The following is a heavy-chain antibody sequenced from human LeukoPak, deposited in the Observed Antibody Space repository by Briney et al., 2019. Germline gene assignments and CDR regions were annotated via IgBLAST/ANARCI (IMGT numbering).Heavy chain of an antibody. D-gene: IGHD3-9*01. Sequence: GASVQVSCKASGYTFTGYYMQWVRQAAGQGLEPMGWIYLNSGGTKYAQKFQGWVTMTRDTSISTAYMELSRLRSDDTAVFFFFKQKTAYEILTGYHYYYYGMDVWGKGTTVTVSS. CDR1: GYTFTGYY. CDR2: IYLNSGGT. J-gene: IGHJ6*04. CDR3: FKQKTAYEILTGYHYYYYGMDV. V-gene: IGHV1-2*04.